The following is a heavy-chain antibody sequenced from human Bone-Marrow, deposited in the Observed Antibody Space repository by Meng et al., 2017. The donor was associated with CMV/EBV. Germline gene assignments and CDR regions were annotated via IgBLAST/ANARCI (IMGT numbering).Heavy chain of an antibody. D-gene: IGHD3-10*01. CDR2: MSDSGEVT. V-gene: IGHV3-23*01. J-gene: IGHJ4*02. CDR1: GFTFSNYA. CDR3: AKRPGGSADY. Sequence: GGSLRLSCAASGFTFSNYAMSWFRQAPGKGLEWVSSMSDSGEVTYYADNVKGRFTISRDNSKNTLYLQMNSLRAEDTAVYYCAKRPGGSADYWGQGTLVTVSS.